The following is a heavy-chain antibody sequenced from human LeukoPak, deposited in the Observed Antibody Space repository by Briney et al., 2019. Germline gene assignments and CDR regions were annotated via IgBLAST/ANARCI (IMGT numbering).Heavy chain of an antibody. J-gene: IGHJ4*02. CDR3: AREEGDYYGSGSYYNGY. CDR2: IKQDGSEK. V-gene: IGHV3-7*01. Sequence: PGGSLRLSCAASGFTFSIYWMSWVRQAPGKGLEWVANIKQDGSEKYYVDSVKGRFTISRDNANNSLYLQMNSLRVEDTAIYYCAREEGDYYGSGSYYNGYWGQGTLVTVSS. D-gene: IGHD3-10*01. CDR1: GFTFSIYW.